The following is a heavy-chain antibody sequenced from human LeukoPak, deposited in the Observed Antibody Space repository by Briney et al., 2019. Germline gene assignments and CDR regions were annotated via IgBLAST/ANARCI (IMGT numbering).Heavy chain of an antibody. V-gene: IGHV3-21*01. D-gene: IGHD3/OR15-3a*01. J-gene: IGHJ6*02. CDR2: ISSDSDYI. CDR1: GFTFSTYS. CDR3: ARVAFGLYVMDV. Sequence: GSLILSCAASGFTFSTYSMNWVRQAPGKGLEWVSSISSDSDYIYYADSLKGRFTISRDNAKNSLYLQMISLRAEDTAVYYCARVAFGLYVMDVWGQGTTVTVSS.